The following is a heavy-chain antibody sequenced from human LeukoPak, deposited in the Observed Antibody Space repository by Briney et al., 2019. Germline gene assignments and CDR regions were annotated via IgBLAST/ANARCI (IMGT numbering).Heavy chain of an antibody. CDR2: LIQDGGEK. J-gene: IGHJ4*02. Sequence: PGGSLRLSCVASGFTFSRYWMSWVRQAPGTGLGWVATLIQDGGEKHYVDSVKGRFTISRDNAKNPVYLQMNSLRAEDTAVYYCASWGSVAGQRALDYWGQGTLVTVSS. V-gene: IGHV3-7*03. D-gene: IGHD6-19*01. CDR3: ASWGSVAGQRALDY. CDR1: GFTFSRYW.